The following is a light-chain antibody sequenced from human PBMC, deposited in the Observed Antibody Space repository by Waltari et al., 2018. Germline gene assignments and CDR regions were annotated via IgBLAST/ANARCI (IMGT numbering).Light chain of an antibody. CDR3: QQRSNWPPL. CDR1: QSVSSY. CDR2: DAS. V-gene: IGKV3-11*01. Sequence: EIVLTQSPATLSLSPGERATLSCRASQSVSSYLAWYQQKPGQAPRLLIYDASNRATGIPARLSGSGSGTDFTLTISSLEPEDFAVYYCQQRSNWPPLFGGGTKVEIK. J-gene: IGKJ4*01.